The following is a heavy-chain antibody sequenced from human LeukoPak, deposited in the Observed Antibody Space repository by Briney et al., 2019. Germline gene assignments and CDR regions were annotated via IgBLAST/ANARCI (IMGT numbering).Heavy chain of an antibody. CDR3: ARARSYYDSSGYYTDAFDI. Sequence: SETLSLTCTVSGGSISSYYWSWIRQPAGKGLEWIGRIYTSGSTNYNPSLKSRVTMSVDTSKNQFSLKLSSVTAADTAVYYCARARSYYDSSGYYTDAFDIWGQGTMVTVSS. V-gene: IGHV4-4*07. CDR1: GGSISSYY. D-gene: IGHD3-22*01. CDR2: IYTSGST. J-gene: IGHJ3*02.